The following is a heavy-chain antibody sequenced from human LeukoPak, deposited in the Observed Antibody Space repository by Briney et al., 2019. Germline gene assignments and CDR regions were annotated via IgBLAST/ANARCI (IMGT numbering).Heavy chain of an antibody. CDR2: IYTNGST. CDR3: ARALYCSGGICYFDY. Sequence: PSETLSLTCTGSGGTISGYYWSWIRQPPGKGLEWIGRIYTNGSTNYNPSLKSRVSMAVDTSKNQFTLKLTSVTAADAAVYYFARALYCSGGICYFDYWGQGTLVTVSS. J-gene: IGHJ4*02. D-gene: IGHD2-15*01. V-gene: IGHV4-4*07. CDR1: GGTISGYY.